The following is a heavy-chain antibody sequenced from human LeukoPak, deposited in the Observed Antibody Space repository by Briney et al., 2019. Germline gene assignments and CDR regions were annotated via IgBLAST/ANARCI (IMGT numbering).Heavy chain of an antibody. Sequence: ASVKVSCKASGYTFTGYYMHWVRQAPGQGLEWMGRINPNSGGTNYAQKFQGRVTMTRDTSISTAYMELSRLRSDDTAVYYCARDLASTSNWEFDYWGQGTLVIVSS. CDR3: ARDLASTSNWEFDY. J-gene: IGHJ4*02. CDR1: GYTFTGYY. V-gene: IGHV1-2*06. CDR2: INPNSGGT. D-gene: IGHD1-26*01.